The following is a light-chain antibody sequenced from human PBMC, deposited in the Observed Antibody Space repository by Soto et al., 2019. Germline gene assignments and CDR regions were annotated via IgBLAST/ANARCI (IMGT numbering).Light chain of an antibody. CDR3: QQSYGSSWT. J-gene: IGKJ1*01. Sequence: DIQMTQSPSAMSASVGDRVTITCRASQGISHYLAWFQQRPGQVPKRLIYGASTLPSGVPSRFSGSGSGTEFTLTIADLQPEDIGTYFCQQSYGSSWTFGQGTKVDIK. CDR1: QGISHY. CDR2: GAS. V-gene: IGKV1-17*03.